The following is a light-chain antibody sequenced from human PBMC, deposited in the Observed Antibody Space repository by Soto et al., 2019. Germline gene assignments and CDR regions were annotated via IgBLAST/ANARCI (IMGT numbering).Light chain of an antibody. V-gene: IGLV2-14*01. Sequence: QSVLTQPASVSGSPGQSITISCTGTSNDVGASKYVSWYQHHPGKAPKLMIYDVNDRPSGISNRFSGSKSGNTASLTISGLQAEDEADYYCCSFRENKLLIFGGGTKLTVL. CDR2: DVN. CDR3: CSFRENKLLI. J-gene: IGLJ2*01. CDR1: SNDVGASKY.